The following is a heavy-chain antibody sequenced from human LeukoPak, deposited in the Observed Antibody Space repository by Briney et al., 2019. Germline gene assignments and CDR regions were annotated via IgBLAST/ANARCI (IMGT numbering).Heavy chain of an antibody. Sequence: SETLSLTCTVSGGSISSTIYYWSWIRQPPGKGLEWIGYIYYSGSTNYNPSLKSRVTISVDTSKNQFSLKLSSVTAADTAVYYCARLKKAAAGTWFDYWGQGTLVTVSS. V-gene: IGHV4-61*05. J-gene: IGHJ4*02. D-gene: IGHD6-13*01. CDR2: IYYSGST. CDR3: ARLKKAAAGTWFDY. CDR1: GGSISSTIYY.